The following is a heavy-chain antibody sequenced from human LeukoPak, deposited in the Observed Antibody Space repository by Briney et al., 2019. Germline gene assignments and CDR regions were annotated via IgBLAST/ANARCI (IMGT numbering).Heavy chain of an antibody. J-gene: IGHJ4*02. D-gene: IGHD5-18*01. CDR3: ASGYTYVRLGDH. CDR1: GLSFSNYW. Sequence: GGSLRLSCAVSGLSFSNYWMHWVRQAPGKGLVWVARTNLHGTTVDYADSVKGRFTISRDNAKNTLFLQMNSLRAEATAVYYCASGYTYVRLGDHWGQGTLVTVSS. CDR2: TNLHGTTV. V-gene: IGHV3-74*01.